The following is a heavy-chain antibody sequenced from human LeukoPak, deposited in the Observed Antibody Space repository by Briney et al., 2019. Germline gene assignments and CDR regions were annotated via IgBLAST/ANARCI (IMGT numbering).Heavy chain of an antibody. CDR3: ASRMAVRPKYYFDS. CDR1: GVSLSSSSYY. Sequence: SETLSLTCTVSGVSLSSSSYYWGWIRQPPGRGLEWIGNIYYSGNTFYNPSLESRVTISVDTSKNQFSLKLTSVTAADTAVYYCASRMAVRPKYYFDSWGPGILVTVSS. J-gene: IGHJ4*02. D-gene: IGHD6-6*01. V-gene: IGHV4-39*01. CDR2: IYYSGNT.